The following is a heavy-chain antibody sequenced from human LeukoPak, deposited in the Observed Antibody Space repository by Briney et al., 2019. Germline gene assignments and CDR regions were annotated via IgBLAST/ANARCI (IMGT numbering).Heavy chain of an antibody. J-gene: IGHJ6*02. Sequence: PSETLSLTCTVSGGSISSYYWSWIRQPAGKGLEWIGRIYTSGSTNYNPSLKSRVTMSVDTSKNQFSLKLSSVTAADTAVYYCARRGSYSSSWYNYYYYYGMDVWGQGTTVTVSS. CDR1: GGSISSYY. V-gene: IGHV4-4*07. CDR3: ARRGSYSSSWYNYYYYYGMDV. D-gene: IGHD6-13*01. CDR2: IYTSGST.